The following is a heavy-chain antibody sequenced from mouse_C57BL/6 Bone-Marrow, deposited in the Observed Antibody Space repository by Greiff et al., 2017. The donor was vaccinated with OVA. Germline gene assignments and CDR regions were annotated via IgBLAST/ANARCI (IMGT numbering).Heavy chain of an antibody. CDR3: ARGGSSYWYFDV. Sequence: VQLQQPGTELVKPGASVKLSCKASGYTFTSYWMHWVKQRPGQGLEWIGNINPSNGGTNYNEKFKSKATLTVDKSSSTAYMQLSSRTSEDSAVYYCARGGSSYWYFDVWGTGTTVTVSS. J-gene: IGHJ1*03. CDR1: GYTFTSYW. CDR2: INPSNGGT. D-gene: IGHD1-1*01. V-gene: IGHV1-53*01.